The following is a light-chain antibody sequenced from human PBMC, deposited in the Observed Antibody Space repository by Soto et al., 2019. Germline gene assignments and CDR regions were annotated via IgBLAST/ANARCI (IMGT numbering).Light chain of an antibody. CDR3: QQYGETPWT. V-gene: IGKV3-20*01. J-gene: IGKJ1*01. CDR2: GAS. Sequence: EIVLTQSPGTLSLSPGERATLSCRASQSVSSTYLAWYRQKPGQAPRLLIYGASSRATAIPDRFSGSGSGTDFTLTISRLEPEDFAVYYCQQYGETPWTFGQGTKVDIK. CDR1: QSVSSTY.